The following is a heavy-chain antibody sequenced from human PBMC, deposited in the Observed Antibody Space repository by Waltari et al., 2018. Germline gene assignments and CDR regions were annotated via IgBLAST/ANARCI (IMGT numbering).Heavy chain of an antibody. CDR1: GGSISSGDYY. J-gene: IGHJ4*02. V-gene: IGHV4-30-4*08. D-gene: IGHD2-15*01. Sequence: QVQLQESGPGLVKPSQTLSLTCTVSGGSISSGDYYWSWIRQPPGKGLEWIGYIYYSGITYYNPALKSRVTISVDTSKNQFSLKLSSVTAADTAVYYCARDRGCSGGSCYYPDYWGQGTLVTVSS. CDR2: IYYSGIT. CDR3: ARDRGCSGGSCYYPDY.